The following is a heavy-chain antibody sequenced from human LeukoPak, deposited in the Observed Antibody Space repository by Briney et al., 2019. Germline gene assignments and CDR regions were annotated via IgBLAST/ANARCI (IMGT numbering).Heavy chain of an antibody. D-gene: IGHD3-3*02. CDR2: ISYDGSNK. CDR1: GFTFSSYG. V-gene: IGHV3-30*03. CDR3: AILLAVPIFDY. J-gene: IGHJ4*02. Sequence: GRSLRLSCAASGFTFSSYGMHWVRQAPGKGLEWVAVISYDGSNKYYADSVKGRFTISRDNSKNTLYLQMNSLRAEDTAVYYRAILLAVPIFDYWGQGTLVTVSS.